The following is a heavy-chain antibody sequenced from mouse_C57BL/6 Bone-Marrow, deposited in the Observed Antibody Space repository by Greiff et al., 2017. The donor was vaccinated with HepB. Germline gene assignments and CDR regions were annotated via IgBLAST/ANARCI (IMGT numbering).Heavy chain of an antibody. CDR1: GYTFTGYW. V-gene: IGHV1-9*01. CDR3: ARLFITTVGVDY. Sequence: QVQLQQSGAELMKPGASVKLSCKATGYTFTGYWMEWVKQRPGHGLEWIGEILPGSGSTNYNEKFKGKATFPADTSSNTAYMQLSSLTTEDSAIYYCARLFITTVGVDYWGQGTTLTVSS. CDR2: ILPGSGST. D-gene: IGHD1-1*01. J-gene: IGHJ2*01.